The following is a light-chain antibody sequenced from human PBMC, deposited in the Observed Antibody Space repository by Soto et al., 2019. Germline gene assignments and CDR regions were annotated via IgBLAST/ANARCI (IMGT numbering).Light chain of an antibody. CDR3: QQRSNWPPLT. J-gene: IGKJ4*01. V-gene: IGKV3-11*01. CDR1: QSVSSY. CDR2: DAS. Sequence: EIVLTQSPATLSLSPEERATLSCRASQSVSSYLAWYQQKPGQAPRLLIYDASNRATGIPARFSGSGSGTDFTLTISSLEPEYVAVYYCQQRSNWPPLTFGGGTKVEIK.